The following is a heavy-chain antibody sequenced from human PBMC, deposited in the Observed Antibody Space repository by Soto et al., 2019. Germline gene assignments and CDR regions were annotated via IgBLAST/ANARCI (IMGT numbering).Heavy chain of an antibody. CDR3: ARGYWFGELLATATYFDY. V-gene: IGHV1-69*13. CDR1: GGTFSSYA. J-gene: IGHJ4*02. CDR2: IIPIFGTA. Sequence: SVKVSFKASGGTFSSYAISWLRQAPGQGLEWMGGIIPIFGTANYAQKFQGRVTITADESTSTAYMELSSLRSEDTAVYYCARGYWFGELLATATYFDYWGQGTLVTVSS. D-gene: IGHD3-10*01.